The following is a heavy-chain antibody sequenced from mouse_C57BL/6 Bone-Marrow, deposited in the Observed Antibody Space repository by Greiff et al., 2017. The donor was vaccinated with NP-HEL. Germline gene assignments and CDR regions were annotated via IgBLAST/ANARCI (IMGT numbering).Heavy chain of an antibody. Sequence: VQGVESGPELVKPGASVKISCKASGYAFSSSWMNWVKQRPGKGLEWIGRIYPGDGDTNYNGKFKGKATLTADKSSSTAYMQLSSLTSEDSAVYFCARLFAYWGQGTLVTVSA. CDR1: GYAFSSSW. J-gene: IGHJ3*01. V-gene: IGHV1-82*01. CDR2: IYPGDGDT. CDR3: ARLFAY.